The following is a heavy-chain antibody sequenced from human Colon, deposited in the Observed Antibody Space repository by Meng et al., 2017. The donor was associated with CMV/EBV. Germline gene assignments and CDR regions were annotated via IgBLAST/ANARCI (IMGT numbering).Heavy chain of an antibody. CDR3: ASYITIFGVVDY. D-gene: IGHD3-3*01. CDR2: IGGSGHST. Sequence: GESLKISCAASGLTFSTYAMSWVRQAPGKGLEWVSTIGGSGHSTYFADSVKGRFTISRDNSENKLYLQMNGLRAEDTAVYFCASYITIFGVVDYWGQGALVTVSS. J-gene: IGHJ4*02. CDR1: GLTFSTYA. V-gene: IGHV3-23*01.